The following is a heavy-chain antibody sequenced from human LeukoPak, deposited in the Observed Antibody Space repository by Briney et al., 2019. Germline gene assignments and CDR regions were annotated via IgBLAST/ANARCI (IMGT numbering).Heavy chain of an antibody. CDR2: INHSGST. J-gene: IGHJ6*02. V-gene: IGHV4-34*01. Sequence: SETLSLTCAVYGGSFSGYYWSWIRQPPGKGLEWIGEINHSGSTNYNPSLKSRVTISVDTSKNQFSLKLSSVTAADTAVYYCARDRYYYGSGSYYKPPGYYYYGMDVWGQGTTVTVSS. CDR1: GGSFSGYY. CDR3: ARDRYYYGSGSYYKPPGYYYYGMDV. D-gene: IGHD3-10*01.